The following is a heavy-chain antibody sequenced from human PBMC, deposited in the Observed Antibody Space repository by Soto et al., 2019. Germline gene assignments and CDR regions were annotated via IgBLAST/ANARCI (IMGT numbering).Heavy chain of an antibody. CDR3: ARDSFYGSGRYAY. CDR1: GFTFSSYG. D-gene: IGHD3-10*01. Sequence: QVQLVESGGGVVQPGRSLRLSCAASGFTFSSYGMHWVRQAPGKGLEWVAVIWYDGSNKYYADSVKGRFTISRDNSKNTLYLQMNSLRADDTAVYYCARDSFYGSGRYAYWGQGTLGTVSS. V-gene: IGHV3-33*01. J-gene: IGHJ4*02. CDR2: IWYDGSNK.